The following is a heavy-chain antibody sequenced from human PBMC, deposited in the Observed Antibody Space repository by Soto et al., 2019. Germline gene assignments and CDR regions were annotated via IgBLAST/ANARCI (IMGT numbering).Heavy chain of an antibody. CDR3: ARDGGVAARPRGYYYYYYMDV. CDR1: GFTFSSYS. D-gene: IGHD6-6*01. CDR2: ISSSSSTI. J-gene: IGHJ6*03. V-gene: IGHV3-48*01. Sequence: GGSLRLSCAASGFTFSSYSMNWVRQAPGKGLEWVSYISSSSSTIYYADSVKGRFTISRDNAKNSLYLQMNSLRAEDTAVYYCARDGGVAARPRGYYYYYYMDVWGKGTTVTVSS.